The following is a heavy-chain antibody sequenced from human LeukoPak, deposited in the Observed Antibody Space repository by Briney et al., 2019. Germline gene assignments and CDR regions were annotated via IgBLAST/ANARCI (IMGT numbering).Heavy chain of an antibody. Sequence: SETLSLTCAVYGGSFSGYYWSWIRQPPGKGLEWIGEINHSGSTNYNPSLKSRVTISVDTSKNQFSLKLSSVTAADTAVYYCARDVGFGYEDDYWGQGTLVTVSS. CDR3: ARDVGFGYEDDY. CDR1: GGSFSGYY. D-gene: IGHD5-12*01. J-gene: IGHJ4*02. V-gene: IGHV4-34*01. CDR2: INHSGST.